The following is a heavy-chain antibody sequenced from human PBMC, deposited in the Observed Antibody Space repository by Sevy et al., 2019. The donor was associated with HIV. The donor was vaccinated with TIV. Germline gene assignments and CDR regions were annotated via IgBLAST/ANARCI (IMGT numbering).Heavy chain of an antibody. CDR1: GYTFTSYD. V-gene: IGHV1-8*01. Sequence: ASVKVSCKASGYTFTSYDINWVRQATGQGLEWMGWMNPNSGNTGYAQKFQGRVTMTRKTSISTAYMELSSLRSEDTAVYYCARGRWRRGYFDYWGQGTLVTVSS. J-gene: IGHJ4*02. CDR3: ARGRWRRGYFDY. CDR2: MNPNSGNT. D-gene: IGHD3-3*01.